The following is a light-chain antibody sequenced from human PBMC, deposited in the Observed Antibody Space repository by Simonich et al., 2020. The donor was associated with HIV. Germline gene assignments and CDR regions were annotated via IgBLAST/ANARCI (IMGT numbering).Light chain of an antibody. Sequence: DIQMTQSPSSLSASVGDRVTITCRASQSISTSLNWYQQKPGKAPKLLIYAASSLESGVPSRFSGSGSGTDFTLTISSLQPEDFATYYCQQYYGTPWTFGQGTKVEIK. CDR3: QQYYGTPWT. CDR2: AAS. J-gene: IGKJ1*01. CDR1: QSISTS. V-gene: IGKV1-39*01.